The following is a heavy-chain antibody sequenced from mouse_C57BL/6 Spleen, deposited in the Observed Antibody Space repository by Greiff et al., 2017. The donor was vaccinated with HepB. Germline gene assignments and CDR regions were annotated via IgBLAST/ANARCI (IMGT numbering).Heavy chain of an antibody. CDR2: ISDGGSYT. V-gene: IGHV5-4*01. CDR3: ARGGYDGRWYFDV. D-gene: IGHD2-2*01. J-gene: IGHJ1*03. CDR1: GFTFSSYA. Sequence: EVQGVESGGGLVKPGGSLKLSCAASGFTFSSYAMSWVRQTPEKRLEWVATISDGGSYTYYPDNVKGRFTISRDNAKNNLYLQMSHLKSEDTAMYYCARGGYDGRWYFDVWGTGTTVTVSS.